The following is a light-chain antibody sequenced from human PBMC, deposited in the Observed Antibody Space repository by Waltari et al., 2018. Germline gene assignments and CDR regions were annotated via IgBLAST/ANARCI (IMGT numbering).Light chain of an antibody. J-gene: IGLJ3*02. CDR1: SRDVGSYNL. Sequence: QSALTQPASVSGSPGQSITISCPGTSRDVGSYNLVSWYHQHPGKAPKLMIYEVPNWPSGVSSRFSGSKSGNTASLTISGLQAEDEADYYCCSYAGSSTWVFGGGTKLTVL. CDR2: EVP. V-gene: IGLV2-23*02. CDR3: CSYAGSSTWV.